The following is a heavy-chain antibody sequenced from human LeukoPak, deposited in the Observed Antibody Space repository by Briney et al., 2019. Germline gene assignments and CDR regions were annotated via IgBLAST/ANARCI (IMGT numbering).Heavy chain of an antibody. CDR2: IYYSGST. CDR1: GGSISSYY. J-gene: IGHJ4*02. CDR3: ARVYSSSWLYFDY. V-gene: IGHV4-59*01. Sequence: SETLSLTFTVCGGSISSYYWSWIRQPPGRGLEGMGYIYYSGSTNYNPSLKSRVTISVDTSKNQFSLKLSSVTAADTAVYYCARVYSSSWLYFDYWGQGTLVTVSP. D-gene: IGHD6-13*01.